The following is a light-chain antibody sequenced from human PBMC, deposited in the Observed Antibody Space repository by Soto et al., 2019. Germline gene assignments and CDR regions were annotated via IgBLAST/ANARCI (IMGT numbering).Light chain of an antibody. CDR2: EVN. J-gene: IGLJ2*01. CDR1: SSDISKYNY. CDR3: SSYAGRNIVI. V-gene: IGLV2-8*01. Sequence: QAVVTQPPSASGSPGQSVTISCTGTSSDISKYNYVSWYQQLPGKAPKLLIYEVNKRPSEVPERFSGSKSANTASLTVSGLRTEDEADYYCSSYAGRNIVIFGGGTKVTVL.